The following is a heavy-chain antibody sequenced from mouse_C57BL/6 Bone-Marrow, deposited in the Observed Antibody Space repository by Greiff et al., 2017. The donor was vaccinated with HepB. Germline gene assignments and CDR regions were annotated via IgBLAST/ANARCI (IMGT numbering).Heavy chain of an antibody. D-gene: IGHD1-1*01. J-gene: IGHJ4*01. Sequence: QVQLQQPGAELVMPGASVKLSCKASGYTFTSYWMHWVKQRPGQGLEWIGEIDPSDSYTNYNQKFKGKSTLTVDKSSRTAYMQLSSLTSEDSAVYYCAREGSYYYGSSYAMDYWGQGTSVTVSS. CDR2: IDPSDSYT. V-gene: IGHV1-69*01. CDR3: AREGSYYYGSSYAMDY. CDR1: GYTFTSYW.